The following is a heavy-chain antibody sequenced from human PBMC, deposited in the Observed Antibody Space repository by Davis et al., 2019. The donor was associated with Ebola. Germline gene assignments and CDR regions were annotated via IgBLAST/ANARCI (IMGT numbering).Heavy chain of an antibody. V-gene: IGHV3-11*01. CDR3: ARGDFYYGVDV. CDR2: ISGGGRTI. Sequence: GESLKISCAASGFTFSDYYMSWIRQAPGKGLEWVSYISGGGRTIYYADSVKGRFTISRDSSKNTVYLQMNSLRAEDTAVYYCARGDFYYGVDVWGQGTTVTVSS. J-gene: IGHJ6*02. CDR1: GFTFSDYY.